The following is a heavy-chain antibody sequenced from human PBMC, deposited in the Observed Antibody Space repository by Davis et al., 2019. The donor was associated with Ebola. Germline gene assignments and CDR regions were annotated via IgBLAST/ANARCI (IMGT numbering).Heavy chain of an antibody. V-gene: IGHV1-69*13. Sequence: SVKVSCKASGGTFSSYAISWVRQAPGQGLEWMGRIIPIFGTANYAQKFQGRVTITADESTSTAYMELSSLRSEDTAVYYCARAPPLVATISPYYYYGMDVWGQGTTVTVSS. CDR1: GGTFSSYA. CDR2: IIPIFGTA. CDR3: ARAPPLVATISPYYYYGMDV. J-gene: IGHJ6*02. D-gene: IGHD5-12*01.